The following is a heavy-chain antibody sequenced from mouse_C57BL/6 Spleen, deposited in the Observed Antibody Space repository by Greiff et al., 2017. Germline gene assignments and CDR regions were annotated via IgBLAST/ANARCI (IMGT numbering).Heavy chain of an antibody. Sequence: QVQLQQPGAELVKPGASVKMSCKASGYTFTSYWITWVKRRPGQGLEWIGDIYPGSGSTNYNEKFKSKATLTVDTSSSTAYMQLSSLTSEDSAVYYCARSDYYGSSYWYFDVWGTGTTVTVSS. CDR2: IYPGSGST. J-gene: IGHJ1*03. V-gene: IGHV1-55*01. CDR3: ARSDYYGSSYWYFDV. CDR1: GYTFTSYW. D-gene: IGHD1-1*01.